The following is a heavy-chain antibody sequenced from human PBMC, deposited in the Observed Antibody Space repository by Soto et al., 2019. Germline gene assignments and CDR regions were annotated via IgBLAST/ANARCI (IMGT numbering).Heavy chain of an antibody. D-gene: IGHD4-17*01. CDR3: AGTYGDHRYYYYYYGMDV. J-gene: IGHJ6*02. CDR1: AGSFNGYY. V-gene: IGHV4-34*01. CDR2: INHSGST. Sequence: PSETLSLTCAVYAGSFNGYYWSWIRQPPGKGLEWIGEINHSGSTNYNPSLKSRVTISVDTSKNQFSLKLSPVTAADTAVYYCAGTYGDHRYYYYYYGMDVWGQGTTVTVSS.